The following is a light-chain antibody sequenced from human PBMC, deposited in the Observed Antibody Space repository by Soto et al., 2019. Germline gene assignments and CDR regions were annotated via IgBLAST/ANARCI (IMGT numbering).Light chain of an antibody. CDR3: SSFTDTGTVM. J-gene: IGLJ3*02. CDR1: SSDVGAHHS. CDR2: DVS. V-gene: IGLV2-14*03. Sequence: QSALTQPASVSGSPGQSFTIPCTGSSSDVGAHHSVSWYQQHPGKAPKPIIFDVSNRPSGVSNRFSGSKSGNTASLTISGLQPEDEADYYCSSFTDTGTVMFGGGTKLTVL.